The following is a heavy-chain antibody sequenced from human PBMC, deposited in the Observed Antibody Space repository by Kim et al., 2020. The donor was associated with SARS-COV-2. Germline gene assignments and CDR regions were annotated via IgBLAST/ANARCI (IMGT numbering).Heavy chain of an antibody. V-gene: IGHV3-30-3*01. D-gene: IGHD4-17*01. CDR1: GFTFSSYA. Sequence: GGSLRLSCAASGFTFSSYAMHWVRQAPGKGLEWVAVISYDGSNKYYADSVKGRFTISRDNSENTLYLQMNSLRAEDTAVYYCARDRDDYGDYEAFDYWGQGTLVTVSS. CDR3: ARDRDDYGDYEAFDY. CDR2: ISYDGSNK. J-gene: IGHJ4*02.